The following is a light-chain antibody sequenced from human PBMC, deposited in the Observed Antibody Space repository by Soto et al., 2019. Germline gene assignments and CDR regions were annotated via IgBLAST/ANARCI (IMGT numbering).Light chain of an antibody. V-gene: IGKV1-27*01. Sequence: DIQMTQSPSSLSASVGDRVTITCRASQGIDSNLAWYQQKAGKAPKLLIYAASTLQSGVPFRFNGSGSGTEFTLIISSLRPDDVATYFCQKYDSAPLTFGGGTEVEIK. J-gene: IGKJ4*01. CDR2: AAS. CDR3: QKYDSAPLT. CDR1: QGIDSN.